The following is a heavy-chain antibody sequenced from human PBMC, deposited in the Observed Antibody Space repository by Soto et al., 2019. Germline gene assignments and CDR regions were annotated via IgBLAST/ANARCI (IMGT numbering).Heavy chain of an antibody. V-gene: IGHV3-7*01. D-gene: IGHD3-16*01. CDR1: GLTFSTYW. CDR2: LDQDGSER. J-gene: IGHJ4*02. Sequence: EVQLVESGGGIVQPGGSLRLYCAASGLTFSTYWMTWVPRPPGKGLEWVANLDQDGSERYNVDSARGRFTNSRDNAKNSLYLQMNSLRAKDTAVYYCVCGGNFFVYWGQGTLVTVSP. CDR3: VCGGNFFVY.